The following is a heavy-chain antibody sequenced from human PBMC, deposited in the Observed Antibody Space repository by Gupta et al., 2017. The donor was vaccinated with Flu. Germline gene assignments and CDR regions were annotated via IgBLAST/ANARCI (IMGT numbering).Heavy chain of an antibody. CDR2: ISSSGNYI. CDR3: ARDKRGQLLSDCQH. CDR1: SSYT. D-gene: IGHD2-2*01. Sequence: SSYTMNWVRQAPGKGLEWVSSISSSGNYIYYADSVKGRFTISRDNAKNSLYLQMNSLRAEDTAVDYCARDKRGQLLSDCQHWGQGTLVTVSS. J-gene: IGHJ1*01. V-gene: IGHV3-21*01.